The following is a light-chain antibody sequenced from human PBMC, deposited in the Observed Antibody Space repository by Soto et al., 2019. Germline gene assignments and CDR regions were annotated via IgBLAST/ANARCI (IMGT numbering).Light chain of an antibody. CDR2: GTS. Sequence: EIVLTQSPGTLSLSPGERATLSCRASQSVSSSYFGWYQQKPGQAPRLLIYGTSSRATGIPDRFSGSGSGTEFTLTISSLQSEDFAVYYCQQYNEWPLTFGGGTKVEIK. CDR3: QQYNEWPLT. CDR1: QSVSSSY. V-gene: IGKV3-20*01. J-gene: IGKJ4*01.